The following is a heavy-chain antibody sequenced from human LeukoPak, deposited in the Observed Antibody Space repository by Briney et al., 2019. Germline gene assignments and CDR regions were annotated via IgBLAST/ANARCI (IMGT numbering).Heavy chain of an antibody. V-gene: IGHV3-9*01. CDR2: ISWNSGSI. Sequence: PGRSPRLSCAASGFTFDDYAMHWVRQAPGKGLEWVSGISWNSGSIGYADSVKGRFTISRDNAKNSLYLQMNSLRAEDTALYYCAKDMRTEYYDILTGYLDYWGQGTLVTVSS. CDR3: AKDMRTEYYDILTGYLDY. J-gene: IGHJ4*02. CDR1: GFTFDDYA. D-gene: IGHD3-9*01.